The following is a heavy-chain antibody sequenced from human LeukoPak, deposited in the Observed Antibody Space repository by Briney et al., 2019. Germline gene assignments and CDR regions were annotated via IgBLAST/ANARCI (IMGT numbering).Heavy chain of an antibody. J-gene: IGHJ4*02. CDR2: ISPDGSDT. CDR1: GYSFTNYW. D-gene: IGHD6-13*01. V-gene: IGHV5-51*01. CDR3: ARLTSSWSFDY. Sequence: GESLKTSCKGSGYSFTNYWIGWVRQVPGKGLEWMGIISPDGSDTRYGPSFQGQVTISADKSITTAYLQWSSLKASDTAMYYCARLTSSWSFDYWGQGTLVTVSS.